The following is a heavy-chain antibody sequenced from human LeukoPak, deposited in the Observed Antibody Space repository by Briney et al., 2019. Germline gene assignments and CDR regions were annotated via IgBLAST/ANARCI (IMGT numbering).Heavy chain of an antibody. J-gene: IGHJ4*02. V-gene: IGHV3-74*01. CDR1: GFTFTRYW. Sequence: PGGSLRLSCAASGFTFTRYWMHWVRQAPGKGLVWVSRINTDGSSTAYADSVKGRFTISRDNAKNTVYLQMNGLRAEDTAVYYCARVQNEWQLLPGFDYWGQGTLVTVSS. CDR3: ARVQNEWQLLPGFDY. D-gene: IGHD1-26*01. CDR2: INTDGSST.